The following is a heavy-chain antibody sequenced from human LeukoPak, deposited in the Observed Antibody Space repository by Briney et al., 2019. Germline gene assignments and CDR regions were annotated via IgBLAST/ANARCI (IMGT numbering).Heavy chain of an antibody. CDR3: ATYRTSDYYYYYMDV. V-gene: IGHV4-34*01. CDR1: GGSLSGFY. Sequence: SETLSLTCAVYGGSLSGFYWSWIRQPPGKGLEWIGSIYYSGSTYYNPSLKSRVTISVDTSKNQFSLKLSSVTAADTAVYYCATYRTSDYYYYYMDVWGKGTTVTVSS. CDR2: IYYSGST. D-gene: IGHD1-7*01. J-gene: IGHJ6*03.